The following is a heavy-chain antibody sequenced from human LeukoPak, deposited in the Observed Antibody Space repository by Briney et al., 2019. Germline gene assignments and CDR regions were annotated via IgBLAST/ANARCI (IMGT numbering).Heavy chain of an antibody. D-gene: IGHD5-24*01. Sequence: GGSLRLSCAASGFTVSSNYMTWVRQAPGKGLEWVSVIYSGGSTDYADSVKGRFTISRDKSKNTVYVQMSSLRTEDTAVYCCASGSKDDYYYGMDVWGQGTTVTVSS. CDR3: ASGSKDDYYYGMDV. J-gene: IGHJ6*02. CDR1: GFTVSSNY. V-gene: IGHV3-53*01. CDR2: IYSGGST.